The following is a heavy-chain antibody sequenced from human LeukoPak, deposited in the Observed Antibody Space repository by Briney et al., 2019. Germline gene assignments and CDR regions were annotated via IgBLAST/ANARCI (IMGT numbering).Heavy chain of an antibody. Sequence: SETLSLTCAVYGGSFSGYYWSWIRQPPGKGLEWIGEINHSGSTNYNPSLKSRVTISVDTSKNQFSLKLSSVTAADTAVYYCARGSPPIAAAGSTWDQKEAQYYFDYWGQGTLVTVSS. CDR2: INHSGST. V-gene: IGHV4-34*01. J-gene: IGHJ4*02. D-gene: IGHD6-13*01. CDR3: ARGSPPIAAAGSTWDQKEAQYYFDY. CDR1: GGSFSGYY.